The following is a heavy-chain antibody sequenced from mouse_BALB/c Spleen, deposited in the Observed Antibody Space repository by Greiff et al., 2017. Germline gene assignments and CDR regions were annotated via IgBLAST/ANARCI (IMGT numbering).Heavy chain of an antibody. CDR2: IYPGDGST. Sequence: LQESGPELVKPGASVKMSCKASGYTFTSYYIHWVKQRPGQGLEWIGWIYPGDGSTKYNEKFKGKTTLTADKSSSTAYMLLSSLTSEDSAIYFCASGDYEDAMDYWGQGTSVTVSS. CDR1: GYTFTSYY. D-gene: IGHD2-4*01. J-gene: IGHJ4*01. V-gene: IGHV1S56*01. CDR3: ASGDYEDAMDY.